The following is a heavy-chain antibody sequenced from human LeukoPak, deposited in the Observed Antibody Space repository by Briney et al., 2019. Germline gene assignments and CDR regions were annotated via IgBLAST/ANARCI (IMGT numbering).Heavy chain of an antibody. CDR3: ARESIAAAGTGFDY. D-gene: IGHD6-13*01. V-gene: IGHV3-23*01. CDR2: ISGSGGST. CDR1: GITFSSSS. J-gene: IGHJ4*02. Sequence: GGSLRLSCLASGITFSSSSMSWVRQAPGKGLEWVSAISGSGGSTYYADSVKGRFTISRDNSKNTLYLQMNSLRAEDTAVYYCARESIAAAGTGFDYWGQGTLVTVSS.